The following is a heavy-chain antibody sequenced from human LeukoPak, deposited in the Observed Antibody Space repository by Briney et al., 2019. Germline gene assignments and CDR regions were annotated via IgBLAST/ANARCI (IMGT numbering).Heavy chain of an antibody. J-gene: IGHJ3*02. CDR1: GFTFSSYA. V-gene: IGHV3-23*01. CDR3: AKGREWEPRRGAFDI. CDR2: ISGSGGST. D-gene: IGHD1-26*01. Sequence: GGSLRLSCAASGFTFSSYAMSWVRQAPGKGLEWVSAISGSGGSTYYADSVKGRFTISRDNSKNTLYLQMNGLRAEDTAVYYCAKGREWEPRRGAFDIWGQGTMVTVSS.